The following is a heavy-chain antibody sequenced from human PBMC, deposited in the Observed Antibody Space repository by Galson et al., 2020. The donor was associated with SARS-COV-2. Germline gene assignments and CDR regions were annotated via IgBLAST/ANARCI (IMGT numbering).Heavy chain of an antibody. D-gene: IGHD3-10*01. Sequence: SETLSLTCTVSGGSISSGSYYWGWIRQPPGKGLEWIGSIYYSGSTYYNPSLKSRVTISGDTSKNQFSLKLSSVTAADTAVYYCARRGGSGDGSGWFDPWGQGTLVTVSS. V-gene: IGHV4-39*01. CDR3: ARRGGSGDGSGWFDP. CDR2: IYYSGST. CDR1: GGSISSGSYY. J-gene: IGHJ5*02.